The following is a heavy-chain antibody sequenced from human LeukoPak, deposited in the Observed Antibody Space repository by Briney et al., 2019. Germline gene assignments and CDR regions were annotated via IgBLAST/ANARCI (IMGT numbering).Heavy chain of an antibody. J-gene: IGHJ4*02. CDR3: AKGGSSGSFDY. CDR1: GFTFSSYA. Sequence: GGSLRLSCAASGFTFSSYAMSWVRQAPGKGLEWVSAIRGSGGSTYYAGSVKGRFTISRDNSKNTLYLQMNSLRAEDTAVYYCAKGGSSGSFDYWGQGTLVTVSS. V-gene: IGHV3-23*01. CDR2: IRGSGGST. D-gene: IGHD3-22*01.